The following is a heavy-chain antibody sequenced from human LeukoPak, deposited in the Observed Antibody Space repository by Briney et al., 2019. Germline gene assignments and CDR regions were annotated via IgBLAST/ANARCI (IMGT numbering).Heavy chain of an antibody. CDR1: GFTFSSYS. CDR2: ISSSSSYI. V-gene: IGHV3-21*01. Sequence: GGSLRLSCAASGFTFSSYSMNWVRQAPGKGLEWVSSISSSSSYIYYADSVKGRFTISRDNAKNSLYLQMNSPRAEDTAVYYCARVYSWPPAIDYWGRGTLVTVSS. J-gene: IGHJ4*02. D-gene: IGHD2-15*01. CDR3: ARVYSWPPAIDY.